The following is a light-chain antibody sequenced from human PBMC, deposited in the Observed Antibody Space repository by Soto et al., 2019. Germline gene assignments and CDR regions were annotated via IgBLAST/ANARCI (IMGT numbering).Light chain of an antibody. V-gene: IGKV1-9*01. CDR3: QHLDSDGIT. CDR2: GAS. J-gene: IGKJ5*01. CDR1: QGITNF. Sequence: DIQLTQSPSFLSASVGDRVTVTCRASQGITNFLGWYQQKPGKAPKLLIYGASTLQSGVPSRFSGRGSGTDFTLTISSLQPEDFATYFCQHLDSDGITFGQGTRLEIK.